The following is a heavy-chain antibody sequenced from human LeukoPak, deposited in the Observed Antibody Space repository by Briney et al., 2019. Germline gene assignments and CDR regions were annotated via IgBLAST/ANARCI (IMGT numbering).Heavy chain of an antibody. CDR3: AKEIWPTVTTPGRTYFDY. J-gene: IGHJ4*02. CDR2: ISGSGGST. V-gene: IGHV3-23*01. CDR1: GITFSSYG. D-gene: IGHD4-17*01. Sequence: GGSLRLSCAASGITFSSYGMSWVRQAPGKGLEWVSAISGSGGSTYYADSVKGRFTISRDNSENTLYLQMNTLISEDTAMYYCAKEIWPTVTTPGRTYFDYWGQGALVTVSS.